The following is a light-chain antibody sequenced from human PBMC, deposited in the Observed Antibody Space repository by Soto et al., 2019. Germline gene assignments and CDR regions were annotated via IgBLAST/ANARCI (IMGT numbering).Light chain of an antibody. J-gene: IGKJ4*01. CDR1: QSVSSY. CDR3: QERSNWPLSLT. CDR2: DAS. V-gene: IGKV3-11*01. Sequence: EIVLTQSPATLSLSPGERATLSCRASQSVSSYFAWYQQKPGQAPRLLIYDASNRATGIPARFSGSGSGTDFTLTISSLEPEDFAVYYCQERSNWPLSLTFGGGTKVEIK.